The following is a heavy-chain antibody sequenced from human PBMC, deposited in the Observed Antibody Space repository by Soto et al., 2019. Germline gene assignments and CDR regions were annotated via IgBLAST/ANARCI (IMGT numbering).Heavy chain of an antibody. CDR3: AKAGQTLTKYYDFWSVESGFDY. Sequence: PGGSLRLSCAASGFTFSSYAMSWVRQAPGKGLEWVSAISGSGGSTYYADSVKGRFTISRDNSKNTLYLQMNSLRAEDTAVYYCAKAGQTLTKYYDFWSVESGFDYWGQGTLVTVSS. CDR2: ISGSGGST. CDR1: GFTFSSYA. J-gene: IGHJ4*02. D-gene: IGHD3-3*01. V-gene: IGHV3-23*01.